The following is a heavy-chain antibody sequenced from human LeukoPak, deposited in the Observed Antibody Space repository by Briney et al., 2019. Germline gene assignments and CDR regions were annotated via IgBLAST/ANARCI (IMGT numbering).Heavy chain of an antibody. D-gene: IGHD2-15*01. CDR1: GGTFISYA. Sequence: SVKVSCKASGGTFISYAISWVRQAPGQRLEWMGGIIPIFGTANYAQKFQGRVTITADESTSTAYMELSSLRSEDTAVYYCARDTTSYCSGGSCYSVFDYWGQGTLVTVSS. J-gene: IGHJ4*02. CDR3: ARDTTSYCSGGSCYSVFDY. V-gene: IGHV1-69*13. CDR2: IIPIFGTA.